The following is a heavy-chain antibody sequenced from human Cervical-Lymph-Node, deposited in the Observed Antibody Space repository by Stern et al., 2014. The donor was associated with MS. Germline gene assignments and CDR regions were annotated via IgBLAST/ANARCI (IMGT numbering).Heavy chain of an antibody. CDR1: GETFSNFD. V-gene: IGHV1-69*01. J-gene: IGHJ4*02. CDR2: ITPLFGTA. CDR3: ARHQEGIAAY. Sequence: DQLVESGAEVKKPGSSVKVSCKASGETFSNFDISWVRQAPGQGLEWMGGITPLFGTANYAQRFQGRVTFTADESTNTVYMELRSLRSDDTAVFYCARHQEGIAAYWGQGTMVTVSS. D-gene: IGHD6-13*01.